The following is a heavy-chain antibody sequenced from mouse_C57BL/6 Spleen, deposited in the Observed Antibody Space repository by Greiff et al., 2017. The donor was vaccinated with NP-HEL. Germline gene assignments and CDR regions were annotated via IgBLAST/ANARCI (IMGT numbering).Heavy chain of an antibody. CDR3: ARGDYDGFAY. D-gene: IGHD2-4*01. V-gene: IGHV1-76*01. CDR1: GYTFTDYY. Sequence: QVHVKQSGAELVRPGASVKLSCKASGYTFTDYYINWVKQRPGQGLEWIARIYPGSGNTYYNEKLKGKATLTAEKSSSTAYMQLSSLTSEDSAVYFCARGDYDGFAYWGQGTLVTVSA. J-gene: IGHJ3*01. CDR2: IYPGSGNT.